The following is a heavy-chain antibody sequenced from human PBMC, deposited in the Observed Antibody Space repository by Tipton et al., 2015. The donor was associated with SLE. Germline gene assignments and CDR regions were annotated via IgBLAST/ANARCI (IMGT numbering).Heavy chain of an antibody. V-gene: IGHV4-34*01. CDR1: GGSFSGHY. CDR3: AGAWQGYCSGGTCYVLDY. J-gene: IGHJ4*02. CDR2: INQSGST. D-gene: IGHD2-15*01. Sequence: TLSLTCAVYGGSFSGHYWSWIRQPPGKGLGWVGEINQSGSTNYNPSLKSRLIMSVDASKNQFSLKLSSVTAADAAVYYCAGAWQGYCSGGTCYVLDYWGQGTLVTVSS.